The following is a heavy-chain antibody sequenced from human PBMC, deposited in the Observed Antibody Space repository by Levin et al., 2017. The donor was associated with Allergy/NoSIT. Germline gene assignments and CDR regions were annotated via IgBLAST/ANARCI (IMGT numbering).Heavy chain of an antibody. Sequence: SETLSLTCTVSGDSFNSATYYWGWIRQPPGKGLEWIGTIYYRGATYYNPSLKSRVTMSVDTPKNQFSLHLTSVTAADPAVYSCARYSSVTAAFDSWGQGTLVTVSS. CDR3: ARYSSVTAAFDS. V-gene: IGHV4-39*01. D-gene: IGHD2-21*02. CDR1: GDSFNSATYY. J-gene: IGHJ4*02. CDR2: IYYRGAT.